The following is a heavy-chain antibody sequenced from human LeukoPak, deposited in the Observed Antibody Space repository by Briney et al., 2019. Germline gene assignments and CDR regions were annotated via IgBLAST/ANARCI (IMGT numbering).Heavy chain of an antibody. CDR1: GFTFSSYG. CDR3: AKDRGSGYYFYYYYYMDV. CDR2: IRYDGSNK. V-gene: IGHV3-30*02. Sequence: GGSLRLSCAASGFTFSSYGMHWVRQAPGKGLEWVAFIRYDGSNKYYADSVKGRFTISRDNSKNTLYLQMNSLRAEDTAVYYCAKDRGSGYYFYYYYYMDVWGKGTTVTVSS. D-gene: IGHD3-22*01. J-gene: IGHJ6*03.